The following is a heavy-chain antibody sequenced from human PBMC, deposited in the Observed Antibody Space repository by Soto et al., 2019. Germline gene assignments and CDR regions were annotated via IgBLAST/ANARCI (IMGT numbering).Heavy chain of an antibody. CDR1: GYTFTCYY. CDR3: ARDHPPSYGDFGDYYYYYGMDV. D-gene: IGHD4-17*01. CDR2: INPNSVGT. Sequence: QVQLVQSGAEVKKPGASVQVSCKASGYTFTCYYMHWVRQAPGQGLEWMGWINPNSVGTKYAQKFQGWVTMTRDTSISTAYMELSRLRSDDTAVYYCARDHPPSYGDFGDYYYYYGMDVWGQGTTVTVSS. J-gene: IGHJ6*02. V-gene: IGHV1-2*04.